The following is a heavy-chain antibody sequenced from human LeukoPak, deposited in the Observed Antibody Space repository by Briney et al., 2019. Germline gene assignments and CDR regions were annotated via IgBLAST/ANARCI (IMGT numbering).Heavy chain of an antibody. CDR1: PSTFDAYT. CDR2: ISWDGGST. CDR3: AGEGIRAAPSY. Sequence: GGSLRLSCAASPSTFDAYTTDSGRQAPGKGLEWVSLISWDGGSTYYADSVKGRFNTSRDNSKNSLYLQMKTLRTEDTALYYCAGEGIRAAPSYCGEGSLVTVSS. D-gene: IGHD3-3*02. V-gene: IGHV3-43*01. J-gene: IGHJ4*02.